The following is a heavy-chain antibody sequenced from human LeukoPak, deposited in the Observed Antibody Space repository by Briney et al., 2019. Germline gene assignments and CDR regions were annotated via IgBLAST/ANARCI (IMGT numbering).Heavy chain of an antibody. CDR3: AKYYDYAQRPRQKYSFDY. CDR2: ISGSGGST. J-gene: IGHJ4*02. D-gene: IGHD3-16*01. Sequence: GGSLRLSCAASGFTFSSYAMSWVRQAPGKGLEWVSAISGSGGSTYYADSVKGRFTISRDNSKNTLYLQMNSLRAEDTAVYYCAKYYDYAQRPRQKYSFDYWGQGTLVTVSS. V-gene: IGHV3-23*01. CDR1: GFTFSSYA.